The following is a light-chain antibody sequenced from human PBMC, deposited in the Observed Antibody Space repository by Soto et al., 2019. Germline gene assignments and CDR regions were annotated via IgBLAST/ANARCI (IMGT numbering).Light chain of an antibody. CDR1: QSVSSSY. CDR2: AAS. Sequence: EIVLTQSPGTLSLSPGERATLSCRASQSVSSSYLAWYQQKPGQAPRLLIYAASSRATGIPDRFSGSGSETDFTLTINGLEPEDFAVYYCQQYGTSLYTFGQGTKLEIK. CDR3: QQYGTSLYT. V-gene: IGKV3-20*01. J-gene: IGKJ2*01.